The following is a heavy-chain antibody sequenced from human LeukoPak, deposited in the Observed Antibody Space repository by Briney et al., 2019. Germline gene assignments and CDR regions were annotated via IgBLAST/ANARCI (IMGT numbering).Heavy chain of an antibody. D-gene: IGHD1-20*01. CDR1: GYTFTSYD. V-gene: IGHV1-8*01. J-gene: IGHJ4*02. CDR3: VAQGYNWNAYESLGYFDY. Sequence: ASVKVSCKASGYTFTSYDINWVRRATGQGLEWMGWMNPNSGNTGYAQKFQGRVTMTRNTSISTAYMELSSLRSEDTAVYYCVAQGYNWNAYESLGYFDYWGQGTLVTVSS. CDR2: MNPNSGNT.